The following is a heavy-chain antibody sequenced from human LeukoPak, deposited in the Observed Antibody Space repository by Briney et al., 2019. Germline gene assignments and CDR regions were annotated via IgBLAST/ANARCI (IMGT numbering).Heavy chain of an antibody. CDR2: INHSGST. CDR1: GGSFSGYY. J-gene: IGHJ4*02. Sequence: PSETLSLTCAVYGGSFSGYYWGWIRQPPGKGLEWIGEINHSGSTNYNPSLKSRVTISVDTSKNQFSLKLSSVTAADTAVYYCARGGLAAAALWWGQGTLVTVSS. D-gene: IGHD6-13*01. CDR3: ARGGLAAAALW. V-gene: IGHV4-34*01.